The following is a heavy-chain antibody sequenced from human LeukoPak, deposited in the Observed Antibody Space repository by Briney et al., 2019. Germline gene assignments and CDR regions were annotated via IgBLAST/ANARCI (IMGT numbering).Heavy chain of an antibody. CDR1: GFTFSSYS. D-gene: IGHD2-21*02. J-gene: IGHJ4*02. CDR2: ISSSSSYI. Sequence: GGSLRLSCAASGFTFSSYSMNWVRQAPGKGLEWVSSISSSSSYIYYADSVKGRFTISRDNAKNSLYLRMNSLRAEDTAVYYCARDRFYSVVVTAFDYWGQGTLVTVSS. V-gene: IGHV3-21*01. CDR3: ARDRFYSVVVTAFDY.